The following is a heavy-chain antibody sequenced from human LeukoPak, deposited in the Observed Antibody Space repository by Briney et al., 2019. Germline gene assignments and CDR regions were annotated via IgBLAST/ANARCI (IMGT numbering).Heavy chain of an antibody. D-gene: IGHD6-13*01. CDR1: GGSISSSSYY. V-gene: IGHV4-39*01. CDR3: ARHRRRGYSSSRDFDY. CDR2: INHSGST. Sequence: SETLSLTCTVSGGSISSSSYYWGWIRQPPGKGLEWIGEINHSGSTNYNPSLKSRVTISVDTSKNQFSLKLSSVTAADTAVYYCARHRRRGYSSSRDFDYWGQGTLVTVSS. J-gene: IGHJ4*02.